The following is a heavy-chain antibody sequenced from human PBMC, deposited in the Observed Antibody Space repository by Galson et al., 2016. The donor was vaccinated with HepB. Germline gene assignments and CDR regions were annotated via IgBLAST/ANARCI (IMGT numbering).Heavy chain of an antibody. CDR2: IIPIFGTA. Sequence: SVKVSCKASGGIFSRNGISWVRQAPGHGLEWMGGIIPIFGTADYAQKFQGRVTITADESTSIVYMELSSLRSEDTAVYYCARTTTDHFDNWGQGTLVTVSS. V-gene: IGHV1-69*13. D-gene: IGHD4-17*01. CDR1: GGIFSRNG. J-gene: IGHJ4*02. CDR3: ARTTTDHFDN.